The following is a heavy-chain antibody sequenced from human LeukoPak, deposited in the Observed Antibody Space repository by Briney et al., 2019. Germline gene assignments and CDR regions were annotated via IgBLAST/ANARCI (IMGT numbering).Heavy chain of an antibody. Sequence: SETLSLTCTVSGGSISSYYWSWIRQPPGKGLEWIGYIYYSGSTNYNPSLKSRVTISVDTSKNQFSLKLSSVTAADTAVYHCARDGDSSGYSNWFDPWGQGTLVTVSS. V-gene: IGHV4-59*01. J-gene: IGHJ5*02. CDR1: GGSISSYY. D-gene: IGHD3-22*01. CDR2: IYYSGST. CDR3: ARDGDSSGYSNWFDP.